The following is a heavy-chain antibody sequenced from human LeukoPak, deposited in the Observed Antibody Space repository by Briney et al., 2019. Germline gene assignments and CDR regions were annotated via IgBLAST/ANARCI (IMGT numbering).Heavy chain of an antibody. D-gene: IGHD2-15*01. J-gene: IGHJ4*02. Sequence: SETLSLTCAVYGGSFSGYYWSWIRQPPGKGLEWIGEINHSGSTNYNPSLKSRVTISVDTSKNQFSLKLSSVTAADTAVYYCARGLVVVAAAPFDYWGQGTLVTVSS. CDR2: INHSGST. CDR3: ARGLVVVAAAPFDY. V-gene: IGHV4-34*01. CDR1: GGSFSGYY.